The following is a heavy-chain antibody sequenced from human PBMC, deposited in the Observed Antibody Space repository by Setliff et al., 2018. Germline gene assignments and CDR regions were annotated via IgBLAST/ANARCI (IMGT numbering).Heavy chain of an antibody. V-gene: IGHV1-69*05. Sequence: SVKVSCKASGYTFTSYGFSWVRQAPGQGLEWMGGIIPIFGTANYAQKFQGRVTITTDESTSTAYMELSSLRSEDTAVYYCARDPKTFPHYYYYYGMDVWGQGTTVTVSS. CDR3: ARDPKTFPHYYYYYGMDV. CDR1: GYTFTSYG. CDR2: IIPIFGTA. D-gene: IGHD2-21*01. J-gene: IGHJ6*02.